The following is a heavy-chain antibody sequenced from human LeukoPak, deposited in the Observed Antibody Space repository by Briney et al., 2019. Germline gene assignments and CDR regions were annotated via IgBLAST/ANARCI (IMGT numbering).Heavy chain of an antibody. Sequence: PGGSLRLSCAASGFTFDDDAMHWVRQAPGKGVEWVSLISWDGGSTYYAASVKGRFTISRDNSKNSLYLQMNSLRAEDTALYYCAKGPYCSSTSCYTPYFDYWGQGTLVTVSS. CDR1: GFTFDDDA. D-gene: IGHD2-2*02. CDR2: ISWDGGST. CDR3: AKGPYCSSTSCYTPYFDY. J-gene: IGHJ4*02. V-gene: IGHV3-43D*03.